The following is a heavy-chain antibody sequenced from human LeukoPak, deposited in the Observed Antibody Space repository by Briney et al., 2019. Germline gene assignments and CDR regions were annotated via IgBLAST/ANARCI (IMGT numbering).Heavy chain of an antibody. CDR2: IRYDGSNK. Sequence: PGGSLRLSCAASGFTFSSYGMHWVRQAPGKGLEWVAFIRYDGSNKYYADSVKGRFTISRDNSKNTLYLQMNSLRAEDTAVYYCAKAHRAYCGGDCVDFDYWGQGTLVTVSS. V-gene: IGHV3-30*02. CDR1: GFTFSSYG. D-gene: IGHD2-21*02. CDR3: AKAHRAYCGGDCVDFDY. J-gene: IGHJ4*02.